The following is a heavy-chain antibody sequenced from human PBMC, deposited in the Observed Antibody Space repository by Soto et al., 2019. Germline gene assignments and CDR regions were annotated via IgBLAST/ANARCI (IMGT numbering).Heavy chain of an antibody. D-gene: IGHD2-21*02. CDR2: IIPILGIA. J-gene: IGHJ4*02. CDR3: ARDDGLAYCGGDCYS. V-gene: IGHV1-69*02. Sequence: QVQLVQSGAEVKKPGSSVKVSCKASGGTFSSYTISWVRQAPGQGLEWMGRIIPILGIANYAQKFQGRVTITADKSTSPADMELSSLRSEDTAVYYCARDDGLAYCGGDCYSWGQGTLVTVSS. CDR1: GGTFSSYT.